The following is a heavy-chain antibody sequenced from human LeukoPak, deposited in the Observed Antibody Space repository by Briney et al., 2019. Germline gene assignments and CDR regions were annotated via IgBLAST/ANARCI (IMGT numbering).Heavy chain of an antibody. J-gene: IGHJ3*02. D-gene: IGHD3-16*01. Sequence: PSETLSLTCTVSGGSVSSDYWNWIRQPPGKGLEWIGYTYYSGSTNYDPSLRGRVTISVDTSKNQFSLKLNSVTAADTAVYYCARYDDAFDIWGQGTMVTVSS. CDR1: GGSVSSDY. V-gene: IGHV4-59*02. CDR3: ARYDDAFDI. CDR2: TYYSGST.